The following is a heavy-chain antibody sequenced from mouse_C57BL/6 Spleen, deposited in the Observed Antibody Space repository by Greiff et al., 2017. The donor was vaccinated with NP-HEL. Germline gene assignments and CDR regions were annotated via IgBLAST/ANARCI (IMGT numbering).Heavy chain of an antibody. J-gene: IGHJ1*03. CDR3: ASHYGSSRYFDV. V-gene: IGHV5-6*01. D-gene: IGHD1-1*01. Sequence: EVQLVESGGDLVKPGGSLKLSCAASGFTFSSYGMSWVRQTPDKRLEWVATISSGGSYTYYPDSVKGRFTISRDNAKNTLYLQMSSLKSRDTAMYYCASHYGSSRYFDVWGTGTTVTVSS. CDR1: GFTFSSYG. CDR2: ISSGGSYT.